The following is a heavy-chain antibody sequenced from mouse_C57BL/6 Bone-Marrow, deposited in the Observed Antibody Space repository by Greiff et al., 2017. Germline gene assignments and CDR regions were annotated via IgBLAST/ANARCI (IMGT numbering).Heavy chain of an antibody. J-gene: IGHJ2*01. D-gene: IGHD2-1*01. CDR2: IHPNSGST. CDR1: GYTFTSYW. Sequence: QVQLQQPGAELVKPGASVKLSCKASGYTFTSYWMHGVKQRPGQGLEWIGMIHPNSGSTNYNEKFKSKATLTVDKSSSTAYMQLSSLTSEDSAVYYCARPYGNYGDYWGQGTTLTVSS. V-gene: IGHV1-64*01. CDR3: ARPYGNYGDY.